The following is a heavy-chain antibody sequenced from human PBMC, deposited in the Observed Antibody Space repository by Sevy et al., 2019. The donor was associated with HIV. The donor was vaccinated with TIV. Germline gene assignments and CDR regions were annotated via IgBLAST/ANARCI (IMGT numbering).Heavy chain of an antibody. CDR1: GFTFSSYT. Sequence: GGSLRLSCAVSGFTFSSYTMNWVRQAPGKGLEWVSSISSSSRYIYYADSVKGQFTISRDNAKNSVYLQMNSLRTEDTAVYYCARDGGCSTTSCLLYFDYWGQGTLVTVSS. J-gene: IGHJ4*01. CDR3: ARDGGCSTTSCLLYFDY. D-gene: IGHD2-2*01. CDR2: ISSSSRYI. V-gene: IGHV3-21*01.